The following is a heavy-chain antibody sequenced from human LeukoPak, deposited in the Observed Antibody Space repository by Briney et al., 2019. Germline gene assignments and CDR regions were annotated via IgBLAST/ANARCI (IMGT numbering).Heavy chain of an antibody. D-gene: IGHD6-13*01. CDR3: AKARWSSSWFYYYYYGMDV. Sequence: GGSLRLPCAASGFTFSSYAMSWVRQAPGKGLEWVSAISGSGGSTYYADSVKGRFTISRDNSKNTLYLQMNSLRAEDTAVYYCAKARWSSSWFYYYYYGMDVWGQGTMVTVSS. CDR1: GFTFSSYA. J-gene: IGHJ6*02. V-gene: IGHV3-23*01. CDR2: ISGSGGST.